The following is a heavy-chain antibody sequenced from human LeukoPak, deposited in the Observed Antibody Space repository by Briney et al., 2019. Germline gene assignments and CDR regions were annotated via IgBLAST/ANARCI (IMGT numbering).Heavy chain of an antibody. CDR3: ARELRGLMAF. V-gene: IGHV3-48*03. J-gene: IGHJ3*01. Sequence: GGSLRLSCAASGFTFSSYEMTWVRQAPGKGLEWVSYISSSGSTIYYADSVKGRFTISRDNAKNSLYLQMNSLRAEDTAVYYCARELRGLMAFWGQGTMVTVSS. CDR2: ISSSGSTI. CDR1: GFTFSSYE. D-gene: IGHD5-24*01.